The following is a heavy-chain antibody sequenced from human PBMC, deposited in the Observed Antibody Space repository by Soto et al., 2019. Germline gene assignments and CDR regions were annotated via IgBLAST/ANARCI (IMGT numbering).Heavy chain of an antibody. D-gene: IGHD1-1*01. Sequence: ASVKVSCTASGYTFTSYAIHWVRQAPGQRLEWMGWINAGNGNTKYSQKFQGRVTITRDTSASTAYMDLSSLRSEDTAVYYCGSSRIQLDPYGRDVWGQGTTVPVSS. CDR1: GYTFTSYA. CDR2: INAGNGNT. J-gene: IGHJ6*02. CDR3: GSSRIQLDPYGRDV. V-gene: IGHV1-3*01.